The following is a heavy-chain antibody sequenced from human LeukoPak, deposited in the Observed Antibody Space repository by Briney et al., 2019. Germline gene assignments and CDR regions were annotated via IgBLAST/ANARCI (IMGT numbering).Heavy chain of an antibody. CDR1: GGTFSSYT. Sequence: SVKVSCKASGGTFSSYTISWVRQAPGQGLEWMGRIIPILGIANYAQEFQGRVTITADKSTSTAYMELSSLRSEDTAVYYCARGTSSTPHYDILTGPRGWFDPWGQGTLVTVSS. V-gene: IGHV1-69*02. D-gene: IGHD3-9*01. CDR2: IIPILGIA. CDR3: ARGTSSTPHYDILTGPRGWFDP. J-gene: IGHJ5*02.